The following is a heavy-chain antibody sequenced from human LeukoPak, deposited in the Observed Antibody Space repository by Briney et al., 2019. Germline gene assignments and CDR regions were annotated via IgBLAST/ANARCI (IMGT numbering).Heavy chain of an antibody. V-gene: IGHV4-34*01. CDR1: GGSFSGYY. D-gene: IGHD1-14*01. CDR2: INHSGST. J-gene: IGHJ6*03. Sequence: SETLSLTCAVYGGSFSGYYWSWIRQPPGKGLEWIGEINHSGSTNYNPSLKSRVTISVDTSKNQFSLKLSSVTAADTAVYYCARVPWSDPRIYYYYYMDVWGKGTTVTVSS. CDR3: ARVPWSDPRIYYYYYMDV.